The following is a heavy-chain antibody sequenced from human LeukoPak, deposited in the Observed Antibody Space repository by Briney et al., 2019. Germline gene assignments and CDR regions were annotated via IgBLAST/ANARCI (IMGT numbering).Heavy chain of an antibody. CDR3: ARDLFGAAGTG. CDR1: GFTFSSYS. CDR2: ISSSSSTI. V-gene: IGHV3-48*04. Sequence: QPGGSLRLSCAASGFTFSSYSMNWVRQAPGKGLEWVSYISSSSSTIYYADSVKGRFTISRDNAKNSLYLQMNSLRAEDTAVYYCARDLFGAAGTGWGQGTLVTVSS. J-gene: IGHJ4*02. D-gene: IGHD6-13*01.